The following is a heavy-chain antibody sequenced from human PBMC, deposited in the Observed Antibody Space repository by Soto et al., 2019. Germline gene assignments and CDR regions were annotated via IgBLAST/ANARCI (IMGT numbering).Heavy chain of an antibody. V-gene: IGHV3-30-3*01. Sequence: QVQLVESGGGVVQPGRSLRLSCAASGFTFSSYAMHWVRQAPGKGLEWVAVISYDGSNKYYADSVKGRFTISRDNSKNTMYLQMNSMGAYDTAVDYCARAGDYGVKPGFDYWGQGTLVTVSS. D-gene: IGHD4-17*01. CDR1: GFTFSSYA. J-gene: IGHJ4*02. CDR2: ISYDGSNK. CDR3: ARAGDYGVKPGFDY.